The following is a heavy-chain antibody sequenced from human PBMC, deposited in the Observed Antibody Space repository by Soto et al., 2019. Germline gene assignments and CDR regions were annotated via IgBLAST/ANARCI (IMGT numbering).Heavy chain of an antibody. V-gene: IGHV4-34*01. Sequence: PSETLSLTCAVYGGSFSGYYWSWIRQPPGKGLEWIGEINHSGSTNYNPSLKSRATISIDTSKKQISLNLTSVTDADTAVYYCASVTFGGVVLAHWGQGTLVTVSS. J-gene: IGHJ4*02. CDR1: GGSFSGYY. CDR3: ASVTFGGVVLAH. D-gene: IGHD3-16*01. CDR2: INHSGST.